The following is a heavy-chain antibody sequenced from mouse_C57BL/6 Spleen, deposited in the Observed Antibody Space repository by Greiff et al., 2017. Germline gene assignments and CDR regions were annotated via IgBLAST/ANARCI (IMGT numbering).Heavy chain of an antibody. CDR1: GYTFTSYW. J-gene: IGHJ4*01. D-gene: IGHD2-4*01. CDR2: IHPSDSDT. CDR3: TYDYSYAMDY. V-gene: IGHV1-74*01. Sequence: VQLQQPGAELVKPGASVKVSCKASGYTFTSYWMHWVKQRPGQGLEWIGRIHPSDSDTNYNQKFKGKATLTVDKSTSAAYMQLSSLTADDSAVYYCTYDYSYAMDYWGQGTSVTVSS.